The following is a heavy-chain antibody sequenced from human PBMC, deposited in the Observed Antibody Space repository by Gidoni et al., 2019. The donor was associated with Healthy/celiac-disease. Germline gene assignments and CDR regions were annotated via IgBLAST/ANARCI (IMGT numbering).Heavy chain of an antibody. Sequence: QVQLVQSGAEVKKPGASVKVSCKASGYTFTSYAMHWVRQAPGQRLEWMGWINAGNGNTKYSQKFQGRVTITRDTSASTAYMELSSLRSEDTAVYYCAFELWVVAATEILRGGWFDPWGQGTLVTVSS. V-gene: IGHV1-3*01. J-gene: IGHJ5*02. CDR2: INAGNGNT. CDR1: GYTFTSYA. CDR3: AFELWVVAATEILRGGWFDP. D-gene: IGHD2-15*01.